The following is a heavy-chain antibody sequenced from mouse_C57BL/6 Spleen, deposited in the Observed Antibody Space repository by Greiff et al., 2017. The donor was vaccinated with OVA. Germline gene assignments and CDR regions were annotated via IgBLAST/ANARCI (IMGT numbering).Heavy chain of an antibody. V-gene: IGHV1-54*01. CDR2: INPGSGGT. CDR1: GYAFTNYL. D-gene: IGHD2-5*01. J-gene: IGHJ4*01. CDR3: ARGPPAYYSNSYYAKDD. Sequence: VQLQQSGAELVRPGTSVKVSCKASGYAFTNYLIEWVKQRPGQGLEWIGVINPGSGGTYYTDKFKGQATLTADKSSSTAYMQLSSLTSEDSAVYFCARGPPAYYSNSYYAKDDWGQGTSVTVAS.